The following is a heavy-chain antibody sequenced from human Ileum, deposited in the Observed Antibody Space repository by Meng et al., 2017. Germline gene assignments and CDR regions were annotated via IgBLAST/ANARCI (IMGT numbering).Heavy chain of an antibody. V-gene: IGHV3-30*03. Sequence: GESLKISCAASGFTFSNYNMHWVRQVPGKGLEWVALISYDGDNLYYADSVKGRLTISRDNSESTLFLQMNSLTTEETALYYCARDSYGCDYWGQGTLVTVSS. CDR2: ISYDGDNL. CDR1: GFTFSNYN. J-gene: IGHJ4*02. D-gene: IGHD4-17*01. CDR3: ARDSYGCDY.